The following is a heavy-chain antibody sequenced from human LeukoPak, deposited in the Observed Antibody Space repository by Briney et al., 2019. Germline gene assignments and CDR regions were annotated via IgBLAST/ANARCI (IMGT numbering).Heavy chain of an antibody. CDR3: AREYGFGSGSNYP. CDR2: IKSDGSST. J-gene: IGHJ5*02. D-gene: IGHD3-10*01. CDR1: GFTFSTYW. V-gene: IGHV3-74*01. Sequence: PGGSLRLSCAASGFTFSTYWMHWVRQAPGEGLVWVSRIKSDGSSTSYADSAKGRFIISRDNAKNTLYLQMNSLRAEDTAVYYCAREYGFGSGSNYPWGQGTLVIVSS.